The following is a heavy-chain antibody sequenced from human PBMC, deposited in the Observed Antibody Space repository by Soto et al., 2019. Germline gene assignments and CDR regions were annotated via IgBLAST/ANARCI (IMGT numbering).Heavy chain of an antibody. D-gene: IGHD5-18*01. V-gene: IGHV3-23*01. CDR2: ISDSGDST. Sequence: EVQLLESGGGLVQPGGSLRLSCAASGFTFSNSAMSWVRQAPGKGLEWVSGISDSGDSTHYADSVNGRFTISGDNSQNTLYLQMNSLRAEDTAVYYGAKASDTTMVPYYFYYGMDVWGQGTTVTVSS. CDR1: GFTFSNSA. J-gene: IGHJ6*02. CDR3: AKASDTTMVPYYFYYGMDV.